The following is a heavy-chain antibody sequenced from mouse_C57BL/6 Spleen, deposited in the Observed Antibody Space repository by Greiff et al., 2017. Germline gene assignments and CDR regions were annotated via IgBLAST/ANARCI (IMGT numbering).Heavy chain of an antibody. CDR2: IYPGDGDT. CDR1: GYAFSSYW. J-gene: IGHJ2*01. Sequence: QVQLQQSGAELVKPGASVKISCKASGYAFSSYWMNWVKQRPGKGLEWIGQIYPGDGDTNYNGKFKGKATLTADKSSSTAYMQLSSLTSEDSAVYFCAKGHDGYYPYFDYWGQGTTLTVSS. V-gene: IGHV1-80*01. D-gene: IGHD2-3*01. CDR3: AKGHDGYYPYFDY.